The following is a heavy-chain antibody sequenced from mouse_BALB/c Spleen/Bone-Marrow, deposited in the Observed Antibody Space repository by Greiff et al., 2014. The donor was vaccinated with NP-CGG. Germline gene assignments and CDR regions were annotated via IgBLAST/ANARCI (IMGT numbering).Heavy chain of an antibody. J-gene: IGHJ2*01. Sequence: VQRVESGAELVRPGASVKLSCKALGYTFTDYEMQWVKQTPVHGLEWIGVIYPGSGSTAYNQKFKGKATLTADKSSTTAYMDLSSLTSEDSAVYYCTRDWGLRWGQGTTLTVSS. CDR1: GYTFTDYE. CDR3: TRDWGLR. D-gene: IGHD3-1*01. V-gene: IGHV1-15*01. CDR2: IYPGSGST.